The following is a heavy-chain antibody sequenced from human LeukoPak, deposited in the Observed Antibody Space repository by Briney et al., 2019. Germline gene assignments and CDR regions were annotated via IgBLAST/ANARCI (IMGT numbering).Heavy chain of an antibody. V-gene: IGHV4-59*01. Sequence: SETLSLTCTVSGGSISSYYWSWIRQPPGKGLEWIGYIYYSGSTNYNPSLKSRVTISVDTSKNQFSLKLSSVTAADTAVYYCARDGGLSSSVDYYYYMDVWGKGTTVTVSS. CDR2: IYYSGST. J-gene: IGHJ6*03. CDR1: GGSISSYY. D-gene: IGHD6-6*01. CDR3: ARDGGLSSSVDYYYYMDV.